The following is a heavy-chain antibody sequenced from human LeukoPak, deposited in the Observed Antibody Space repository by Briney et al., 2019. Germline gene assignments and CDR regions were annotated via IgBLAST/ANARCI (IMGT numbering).Heavy chain of an antibody. D-gene: IGHD3-10*01. J-gene: IGHJ6*03. V-gene: IGHV1-69*05. CDR2: IIPIFGTA. CDR1: GGTFSSYA. Sequence: ASVKVSCKASGGTFSSYAISWVRQAPGQGLEWMGGIIPIFGTANCAQKFQGRVTITTDESTSTAYMELSSLRSEDTAVYYCARVAGYYYGSGRNYMDVWGKGTTVTVSS. CDR3: ARVAGYYYGSGRNYMDV.